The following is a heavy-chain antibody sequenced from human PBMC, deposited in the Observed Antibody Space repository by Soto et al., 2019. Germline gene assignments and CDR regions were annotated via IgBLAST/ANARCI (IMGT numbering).Heavy chain of an antibody. D-gene: IGHD3-10*01. CDR1: GGSVSSGSYY. CDR3: ARDYYGSGSYYSYYYYGMDV. Sequence: PSETLSLTCTVSGGSVSSGSYYWSWIRQPPGKGLEWIGYIYYSGSTNYNPSLKSRVTISVDTSKNQFSLKLSSVTAADTAVYYFARDYYGSGSYYSYYYYGMDVWGQGTTVTVSS. V-gene: IGHV4-61*01. J-gene: IGHJ6*02. CDR2: IYYSGST.